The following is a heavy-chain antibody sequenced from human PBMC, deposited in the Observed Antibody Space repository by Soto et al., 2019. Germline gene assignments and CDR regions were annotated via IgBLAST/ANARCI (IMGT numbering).Heavy chain of an antibody. CDR1: GGSFSGYY. Sequence: PSETLSLACAVYGGSFSGYYWSWFRQPTGKGLEWIGEINHSGSTNYNPSLKSRVTISVDTSKNQFSLKLSSVTAADTAVYYCARHIRGNSCMYVCGQGTTVTVSS. CDR2: INHSGST. V-gene: IGHV4-34*01. J-gene: IGHJ6*02. CDR3: ARHIRGNSCMYV. D-gene: IGHD2-21*01.